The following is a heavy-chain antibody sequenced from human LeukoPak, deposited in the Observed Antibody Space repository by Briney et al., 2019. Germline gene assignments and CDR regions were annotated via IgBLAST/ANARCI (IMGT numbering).Heavy chain of an antibody. J-gene: IGHJ4*02. Sequence: GESLKISCKASGYTFTSYAMHWVRQAPGQRLEWMGWINAGNGNTKYSQKFQGRVTITRDTSASTAYMELSSLRSEDTAVYYCARAHPVGAPNNWGQGTLVTVSS. CDR2: INAGNGNT. V-gene: IGHV1-3*01. D-gene: IGHD1-26*01. CDR1: GYTFTSYA. CDR3: ARAHPVGAPNN.